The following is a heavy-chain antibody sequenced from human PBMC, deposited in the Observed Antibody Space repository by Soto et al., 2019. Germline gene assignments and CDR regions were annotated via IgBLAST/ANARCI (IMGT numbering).Heavy chain of an antibody. CDR3: VRGGGNDPFEY. Sequence: QLRLQESGSGVVKTSESLSLTCTVFGASITYGGYSWSWIRQSPGRGLEWIGHITHLENTYFNSSFKSRLSMSIDRTKNQFSLKVTSITAADEGIYFCVRGGGNDPFEYWGQGILVTLSS. V-gene: IGHV4-30-2*06. J-gene: IGHJ4*02. CDR1: GASITYGGYS. CDR2: ITHLENT. D-gene: IGHD5-12*01.